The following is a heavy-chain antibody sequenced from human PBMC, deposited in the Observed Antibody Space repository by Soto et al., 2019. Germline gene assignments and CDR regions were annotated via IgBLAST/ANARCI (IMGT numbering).Heavy chain of an antibody. V-gene: IGHV1-18*01. D-gene: IGHD2-21*02. Sequence: ASVKVSCKASGYTFTSYGISCVRQAPGQGLEWMGWISAYNGNTNYAQKLQGRVTITTDTSTSTSYMELSSLRSEDTAVYYCARGLMTYYYYYMEVWGKGTTVTVSS. CDR1: GYTFTSYG. J-gene: IGHJ6*03. CDR3: ARGLMTYYYYYMEV. CDR2: ISAYNGNT.